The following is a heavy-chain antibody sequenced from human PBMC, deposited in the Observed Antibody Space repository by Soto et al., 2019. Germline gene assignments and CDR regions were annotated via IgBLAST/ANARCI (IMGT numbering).Heavy chain of an antibody. CDR3: ARDRAVTAIWRVFDY. V-gene: IGHV4-61*01. J-gene: IGHJ4*02. Sequence: QVQLQESGPGLVKPSETLSLTCTVSGGSVSSGSYYWSWIRQPPGKGLEWIGYIHYSGSTNYNPSLKSQVSISVDTSKSQCSLKLSSVTAADTAVYYCARDRAVTAIWRVFDYWGQGTLVTVSS. CDR1: GGSVSSGSYY. D-gene: IGHD2-21*02. CDR2: IHYSGST.